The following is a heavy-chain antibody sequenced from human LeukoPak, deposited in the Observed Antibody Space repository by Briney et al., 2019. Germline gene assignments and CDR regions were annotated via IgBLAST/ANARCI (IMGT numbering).Heavy chain of an antibody. J-gene: IGHJ4*02. CDR1: GFTFSSYA. CDR3: ARDAPLNRYCSGGSCYLDY. CDR2: ISYDGSNK. V-gene: IGHV3-30-3*01. D-gene: IGHD2-15*01. Sequence: PGGSLRLSCAASGFTFSSYAMHWVRQAPGKGLEWVAVISYDGSNKYYADSVKGRFTIPRDNSKNTLYLQMNSLRVEDTAVYYCARDAPLNRYCSGGSCYLDYWGQGTLVTVSS.